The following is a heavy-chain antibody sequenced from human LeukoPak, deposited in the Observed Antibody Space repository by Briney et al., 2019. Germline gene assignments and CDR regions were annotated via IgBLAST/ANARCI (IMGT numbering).Heavy chain of an antibody. CDR2: IYYSGST. J-gene: IGHJ4*02. Sequence: SETLSLTCTVSSGSINTSNYYWSWIRQPPGKGLEWIGYIYYSGSTNYNPSLKSRVTISVDTSKNQFSLKLSSVTAADTAVYYCARETVYCSSTSCYGAYFDYWGQGTLVTVSS. CDR3: ARETVYCSSTSCYGAYFDY. CDR1: SGSINTSNYY. D-gene: IGHD2-2*01. V-gene: IGHV4-61*01.